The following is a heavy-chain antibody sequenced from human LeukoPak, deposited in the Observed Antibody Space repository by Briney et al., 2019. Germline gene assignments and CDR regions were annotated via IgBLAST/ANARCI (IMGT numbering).Heavy chain of an antibody. Sequence: GRSLRLSCAASGFTFSSYGMHWVRQAPGKGLEWVAVISYDGSNKYHADSVKGRFTISRDNSKNKLYLQMNSLRAEDTAVYYCAKDGSNGDYGDYAEVDYWGQGTLVTVSS. V-gene: IGHV3-30*18. CDR1: GFTFSSYG. CDR3: AKDGSNGDYGDYAEVDY. CDR2: ISYDGSNK. J-gene: IGHJ4*02. D-gene: IGHD4-17*01.